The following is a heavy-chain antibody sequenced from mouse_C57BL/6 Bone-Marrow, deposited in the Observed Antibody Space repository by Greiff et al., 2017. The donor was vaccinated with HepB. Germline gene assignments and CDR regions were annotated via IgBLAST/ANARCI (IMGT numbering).Heavy chain of an antibody. CDR2: IHPNSGST. CDR3: ASTAYYYPPCY. V-gene: IGHV1-64*01. J-gene: IGHJ2*01. Sequence: QVHVKQPGAELVKPGASVKLSCKASGYTFTSYWMQWVKQRPGQGLEWIGMIHPNSGSTNYNEKFKSKATLTVDKSSSTAYMQLSSLTSEDSAVYYCASTAYYYPPCYWGQGTTLTVSS. D-gene: IGHD1-1*01. CDR1: GYTFTSYW.